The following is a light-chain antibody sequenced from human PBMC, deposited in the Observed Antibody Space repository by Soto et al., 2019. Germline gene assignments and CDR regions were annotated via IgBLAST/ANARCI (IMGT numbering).Light chain of an antibody. CDR2: GAS. J-gene: IGKJ4*01. CDR3: QQYDNWPLT. Sequence: EVVMAQSSATLYLSPGERATLSCRASHSVSSNLAWYQQKSGQAPRLLIYGASTRATGVPVRFSGSGSGTEFTLTISSLQSEDFAVYYCQQYDNWPLTFGGGTKV. CDR1: HSVSSN. V-gene: IGKV3-15*01.